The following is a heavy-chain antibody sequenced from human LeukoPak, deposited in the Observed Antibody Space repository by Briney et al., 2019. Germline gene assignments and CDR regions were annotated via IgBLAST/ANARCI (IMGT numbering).Heavy chain of an antibody. CDR3: AKEESTYPLKTGIDY. V-gene: IGHV3-23*01. CDR2: ISGSGGST. CDR1: GFTFSDYY. D-gene: IGHD1-1*01. J-gene: IGHJ4*02. Sequence: GGSLRLSCAASGFTFSDYYMSWIRQAPGKGLEWVSAISGSGGSTYYADSVMGRFTISRDNSKNTLYLQMNSLRAEDTAVYYCAKEESTYPLKTGIDYWGQGTLVTVSS.